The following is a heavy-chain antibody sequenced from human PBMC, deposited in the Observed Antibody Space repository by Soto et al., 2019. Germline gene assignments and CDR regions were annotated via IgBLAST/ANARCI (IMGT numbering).Heavy chain of an antibody. D-gene: IGHD3-22*01. V-gene: IGHV3-48*03. CDR3: ARDRYYDSSGYRVVSYYYYGMDV. CDR2: ISSSGSTI. Sequence: GGSLRLSCAASGFTFSSYEMNWVRQAPGKGLEWVSYISSSGSTIYYADSVKGRFTISRDNAKNSLYPQMNSLRAEDTAVYYCARDRYYDSSGYRVVSYYYYGMDVWGQGTTVTVSS. J-gene: IGHJ6*02. CDR1: GFTFSSYE.